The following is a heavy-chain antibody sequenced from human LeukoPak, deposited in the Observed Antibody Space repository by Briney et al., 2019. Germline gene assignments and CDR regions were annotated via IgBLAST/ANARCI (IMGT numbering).Heavy chain of an antibody. V-gene: IGHV3-13*01. D-gene: IGHD1-14*01. CDR2: IGTAGDT. J-gene: IGHJ6*02. CDR1: GFTFSSYD. CDR3: ARASPDYLGNYYYYGMDV. Sequence: GTSLRLSCAASGFTFSSYDMHWVRQATGKGLEWVSAIGTAGDTYYPGSVKGRFTISRENAKNSLYLQMNSLRAEDTAVYYCARASPDYLGNYYYYGMDVWGQGTTVTVSS.